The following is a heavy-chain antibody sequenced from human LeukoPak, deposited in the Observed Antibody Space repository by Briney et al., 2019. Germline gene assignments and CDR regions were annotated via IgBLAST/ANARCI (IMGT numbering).Heavy chain of an antibody. CDR3: ARPGSVGATTFDY. CDR2: INPSGGST. D-gene: IGHD1-26*01. J-gene: IGHJ4*02. Sequence: ASAKVSCKASGYTFTSYYMHWVRQAPGQGLEWMGIINPSGGSTSYAQKFQGRVTMTRDMSTSTVYMELSSLRSEDTAVYYCARPGSVGATTFDYWGQGTLVTVSS. V-gene: IGHV1-46*01. CDR1: GYTFTSYY.